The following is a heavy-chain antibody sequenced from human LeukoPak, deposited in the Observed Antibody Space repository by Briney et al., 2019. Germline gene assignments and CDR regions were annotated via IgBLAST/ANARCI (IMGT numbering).Heavy chain of an antibody. CDR2: IYSGSSST. D-gene: IGHD6-19*01. V-gene: IGHV3-53*04. CDR3: ARVGSGWYDFDY. J-gene: IGHJ4*02. Sequence: GGSLRLSCAASGFTVRSNYMSWVRQAPGKGLEWVSVIYSGSSSTYYTDSVKGRFTISRHNSKNTLYLQMNSLRAEDTAVYYCARVGSGWYDFDYWGQGTLVTVSS. CDR1: GFTVRSNY.